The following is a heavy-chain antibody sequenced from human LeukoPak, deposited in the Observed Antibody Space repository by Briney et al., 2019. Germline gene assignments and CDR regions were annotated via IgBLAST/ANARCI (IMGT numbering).Heavy chain of an antibody. CDR1: GFNFNSYA. V-gene: IGHV3-48*03. CDR3: ARPSYYDSSGYYYNFDY. CDR2: ISGSGGAT. J-gene: IGHJ4*02. D-gene: IGHD3-22*01. Sequence: GGSLRLSCAASGFNFNSYALSWVRHAPGKGLECVSGISGSGGATKYADSVKGRFTISRDNAKNSLYLQMNSLRAEDTAVYYCARPSYYDSSGYYYNFDYWGQGTLVTVSS.